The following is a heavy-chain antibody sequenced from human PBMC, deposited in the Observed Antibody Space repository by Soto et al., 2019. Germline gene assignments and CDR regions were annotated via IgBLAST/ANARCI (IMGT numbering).Heavy chain of an antibody. V-gene: IGHV1-58*01. CDR3: AADFDTAMVISNYYYYYGMDV. CDR1: GFTFTSSA. CDR2: IVVGSGNT. J-gene: IGHJ6*02. D-gene: IGHD5-18*01. Sequence: QMQLVQSGPEVKKPGTSVKVSCKASGFTFTSSAVQWVRQARGQRLEWIGWIVVGSGNTNYAQKFQERVTITSDMYTSTAYMELSSLRSEDTAVYYCAADFDTAMVISNYYYYYGMDVWGQGTTVTVSS.